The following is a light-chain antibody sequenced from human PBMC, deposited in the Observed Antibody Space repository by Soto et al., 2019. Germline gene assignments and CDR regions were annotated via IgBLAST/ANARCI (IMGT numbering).Light chain of an antibody. CDR3: QQYYSYPYT. CDR2: AAS. CDR1: QGISSD. V-gene: IGKV1-8*01. J-gene: IGKJ2*01. Sequence: AIRMTQSPSSFSASTGDRVTITCRASQGISSDLAWYQQKPGKAPKLLIYAASTLQSGVPSRFSGSGSGTDFTLTISCLQSEDFATYYCQQYYSYPYTFGHGTKLEIK.